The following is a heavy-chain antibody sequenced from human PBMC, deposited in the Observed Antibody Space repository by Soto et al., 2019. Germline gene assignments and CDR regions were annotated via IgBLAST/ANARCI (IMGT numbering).Heavy chain of an antibody. V-gene: IGHV1-2*04. J-gene: IGHJ6*02. CDR2: LDPNSGGT. D-gene: IGHD6-6*01. CDR3: AVEYSSSVAALDF. Sequence: WLYHSPGQGLEWMGWLDPNSGGTNCAQKFQGWVTMTRDTSINTAYMELTRLGSDDTAVYYCAVEYSSSVAALDFWVQGTTVTV.